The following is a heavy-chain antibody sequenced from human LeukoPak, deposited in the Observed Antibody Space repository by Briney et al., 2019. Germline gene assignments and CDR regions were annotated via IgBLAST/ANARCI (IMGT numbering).Heavy chain of an antibody. J-gene: IGHJ1*01. CDR2: ISASGGST. CDR1: GFTFSNYA. Sequence: GGSLRLSCAASGFTFSNYAMSWVRQAPGKGLEWVSGISASGGSTYYADSVKGRFTISRDNSKNTPYLQMNSLRAEDTAVYYCAKDISGLPEYFQHWGQGILVTVSS. V-gene: IGHV3-23*01. CDR3: AKDISGLPEYFQH. D-gene: IGHD3-10*01.